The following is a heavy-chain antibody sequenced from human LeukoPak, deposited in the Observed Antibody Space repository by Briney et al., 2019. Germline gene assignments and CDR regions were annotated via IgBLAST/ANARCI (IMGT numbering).Heavy chain of an antibody. CDR3: ARVHCGGDCYSAYYFDY. D-gene: IGHD2-21*02. Sequence: SETLSLTCAVYGGSFSGYYWSWIRQPPGKGLEWIGEINHSGSTNYNPSLKSRVTISVDTSKNQFSLKLSSVTAADTAVYYCARVHCGGDCYSAYYFDYWGRGTLVAVSS. CDR2: INHSGST. CDR1: GGSFSGYY. V-gene: IGHV4-34*01. J-gene: IGHJ4*02.